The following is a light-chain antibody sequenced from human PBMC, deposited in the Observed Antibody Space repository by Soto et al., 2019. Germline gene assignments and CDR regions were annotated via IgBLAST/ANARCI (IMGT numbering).Light chain of an antibody. CDR1: QSISSY. Sequence: DIQMTQSPSSLSASVGDRVTITCRASQSISSYLNWYQQKPGKAPKLLIYAASSLQSGLPSRFSGSGSGTDFTLTISSLQPEDFATYYCQQSYSTLLTFGGGTKVDIK. V-gene: IGKV1-39*01. J-gene: IGKJ4*01. CDR3: QQSYSTLLT. CDR2: AAS.